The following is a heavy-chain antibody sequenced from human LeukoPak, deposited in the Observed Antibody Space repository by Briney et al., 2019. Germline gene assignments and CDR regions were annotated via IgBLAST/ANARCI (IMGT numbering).Heavy chain of an antibody. CDR2: INWNGAST. Sequence: GGSLRLSRAASGFTFDDYDMSWVCQVPGKGLEWVSAINWNGASTGYADSVKGRFTISRDNAKNSLYLQMNSLSAEDAALYFCARDVEYSNIYFYYYIDVWGKGTTVTVSS. CDR3: ARDVEYSNIYFYYYIDV. D-gene: IGHD6-6*01. CDR1: GFTFDDYD. J-gene: IGHJ6*03. V-gene: IGHV3-20*04.